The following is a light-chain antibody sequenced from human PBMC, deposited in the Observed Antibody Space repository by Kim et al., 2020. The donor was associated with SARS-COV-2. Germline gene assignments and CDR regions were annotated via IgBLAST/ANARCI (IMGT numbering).Light chain of an antibody. CDR3: QAWDNRNVV. V-gene: IGLV3-1*01. CDR1: KLGDKY. J-gene: IGLJ2*01. CDR2: EAT. Sequence: SYELTQPPSVSVSPGQSASITCSGDKLGDKYVCXYQQRAGQSPVVVIYEATRRPSGIPERFSGSNSGNTATLTISGTQAMDEADYYCQAWDNRNVVLGGG.